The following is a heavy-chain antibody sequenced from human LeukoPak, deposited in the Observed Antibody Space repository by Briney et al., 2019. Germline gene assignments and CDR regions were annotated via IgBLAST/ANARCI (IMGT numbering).Heavy chain of an antibody. CDR3: AKLLGTATTYDS. CDR2: INPDGSQK. D-gene: IGHD5-24*01. CDR1: GFTFSGNW. Sequence: GGSLILSCEASGFTFSGNWMSWVRQAPGKGLEWVASINPDGSQKLYVDSVKGRFTISRDNTKGSLYLQMNSLGDEDTAMYYCAKLLGTATTYDSWGQGTRVTVSS. V-gene: IGHV3-7*01. J-gene: IGHJ4*02.